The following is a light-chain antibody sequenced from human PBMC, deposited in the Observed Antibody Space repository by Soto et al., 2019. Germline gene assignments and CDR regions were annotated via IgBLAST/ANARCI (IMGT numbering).Light chain of an antibody. CDR2: GAS. CDR1: QSVRSN. J-gene: IGKJ2*01. Sequence: EIVMTQSPATLSVSPGERATLSCRASQSVRSNLAWYQQKPGQGPRLLIYGASTRAIGIPGRFSGSGSGTEFTLTISSLQSEDFAVYYCQQYSDWPPYSFGQGIKLEIK. V-gene: IGKV3-15*01. CDR3: QQYSDWPPYS.